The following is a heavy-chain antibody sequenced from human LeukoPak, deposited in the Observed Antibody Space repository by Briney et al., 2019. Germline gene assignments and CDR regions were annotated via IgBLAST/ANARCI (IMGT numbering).Heavy chain of an antibody. CDR3: ARDQVLYYGSGSYYLPFDY. J-gene: IGHJ4*02. Sequence: ASVKVSCKASGYTFTSYGISWVRQASGQGLEWMGWISAYNGNTYYAQKLQGRVTMTTDTSTSTAYMELRSLRSDDTAVYYCARDQVLYYGSGSYYLPFDYWGQGTLVTVSS. CDR2: ISAYNGNT. V-gene: IGHV1-18*01. CDR1: GYTFTSYG. D-gene: IGHD3-10*01.